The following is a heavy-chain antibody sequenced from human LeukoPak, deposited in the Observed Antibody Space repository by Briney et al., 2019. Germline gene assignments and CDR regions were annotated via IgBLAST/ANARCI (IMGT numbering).Heavy chain of an antibody. D-gene: IGHD1-20*01. CDR2: ILPGDSQT. Sequence: GESLKISCRASGYTFTHYWVAWVRHVPGKGLEWMGFILPGDSQTLYSPSFQGQVTMSVDESISSTYLQWNSLEASDTAMYYCARRAQGPNWNDGNWFDPWGQGTLVTV. CDR1: GYTFTHYW. J-gene: IGHJ5*02. V-gene: IGHV5-51*01. CDR3: ARRAQGPNWNDGNWFDP.